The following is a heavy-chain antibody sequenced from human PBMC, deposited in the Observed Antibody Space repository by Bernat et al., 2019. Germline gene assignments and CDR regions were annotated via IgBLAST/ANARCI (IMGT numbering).Heavy chain of an antibody. J-gene: IGHJ6*02. CDR2: INWNGGST. Sequence: EVQLVESGGGVVRPEGSLRLSCAASGFTFDDYGMSWVRQAPGKGLEWVSGINWNGGSTGYADSVKGRFTISRDNAKNSLYLQMNSLRAEDTALYYWAGANIFGSGYANYYGMEVGGQGPTVTVS. D-gene: IGHD3-3*01. CDR1: GFTFDDYG. CDR3: AGANIFGSGYANYYGMEV. V-gene: IGHV3-20*04.